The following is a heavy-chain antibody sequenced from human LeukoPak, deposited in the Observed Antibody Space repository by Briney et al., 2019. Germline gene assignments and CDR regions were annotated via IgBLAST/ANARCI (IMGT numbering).Heavy chain of an antibody. CDR2: IRSYGSYI. V-gene: IGHV3-21*01. Sequence: PGGSLRLSCAASGFTVSSNYMNWVRQAPGKGLEWVASIRSYGSYIYYADSVKGRFTISRDDAKKSLYLQMNNLRAEDTAVYYCARFSEVYYYVDVWGTGTTVIVSS. D-gene: IGHD2/OR15-2a*01. CDR3: ARFSEVYYYVDV. J-gene: IGHJ6*03. CDR1: GFTVSSNY.